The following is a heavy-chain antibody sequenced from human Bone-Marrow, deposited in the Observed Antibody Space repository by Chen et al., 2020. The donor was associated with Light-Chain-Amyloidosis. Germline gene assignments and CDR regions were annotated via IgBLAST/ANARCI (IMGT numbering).Heavy chain of an antibody. V-gene: IGHV3-23*01. CDR1: GFTFSSYT. Sequence: EVQLLESGGGLVQPGGSLRLSCAAPGFTFSSYTMSWVRQAPGKGLGWVSAISGSGGSTYYADSVKGRFTISRDNSKNTLYLQMNSLRAEDTAVYYCAKGKSGYDSRSPTDVWGQGTTVTVSS. CDR2: ISGSGGST. D-gene: IGHD5-12*01. J-gene: IGHJ6*02. CDR3: AKGKSGYDSRSPTDV.